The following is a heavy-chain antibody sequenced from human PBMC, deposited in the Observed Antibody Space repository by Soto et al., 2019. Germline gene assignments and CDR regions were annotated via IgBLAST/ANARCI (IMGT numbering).Heavy chain of an antibody. V-gene: IGHV3-23*01. J-gene: IGHJ6*02. CDR3: ARTDALLVVPAAVYYYYYGMDV. CDR2: ISGSGGST. CDR1: GFTFSSYA. D-gene: IGHD2-2*01. Sequence: GGSLRLSCAASGFTFSSYAMSWVRQAPGKGLEWVSAISGSGGSTYYADSVKGRFTISRDNSKNTLYLQMNSLRAEDTAVYYCARTDALLVVPAAVYYYYYGMDVWGQGTTVTVSS.